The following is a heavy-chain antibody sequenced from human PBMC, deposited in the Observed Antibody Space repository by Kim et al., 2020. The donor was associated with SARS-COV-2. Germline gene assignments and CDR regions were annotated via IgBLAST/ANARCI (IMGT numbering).Heavy chain of an antibody. D-gene: IGHD3-10*01. V-gene: IGHV1-2*02. Sequence: FQGRVTMTRDTSISTAYMELSRLRSDDTAVYYCARGLEGGLLWFGVYFDYWGQGTLVTVSS. J-gene: IGHJ4*02. CDR3: ARGLEGGLLWFGVYFDY.